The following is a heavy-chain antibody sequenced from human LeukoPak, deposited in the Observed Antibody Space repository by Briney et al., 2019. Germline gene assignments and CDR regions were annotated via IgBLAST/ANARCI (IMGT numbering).Heavy chain of an antibody. J-gene: IGHJ4*02. CDR3: ARNIAAAAPYYFDY. Sequence: SETLSLTCTVSGGSVTDYYWSWIRQSPGKGLEWIGYIYYTGTSYNPSLKSRVTISVDTSKNHFSLKLTSVTAADTAVYYCARNIAAAAPYYFDYWGQGTLVTVSS. CDR2: IYYTGT. D-gene: IGHD6-13*01. V-gene: IGHV4-59*08. CDR1: GGSVTDYY.